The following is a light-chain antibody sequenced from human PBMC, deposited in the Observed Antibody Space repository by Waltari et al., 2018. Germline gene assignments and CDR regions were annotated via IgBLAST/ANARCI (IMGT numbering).Light chain of an antibody. CDR1: QDISNY. CDR3: QQYDNLPPL. Sequence: DIQMTQSPSSLSASVGDRVPITCQASQDISNYLNWYQQKPGKAPKLLIYDASNLETGVPSRVIGSGSGTDFTFTISSLQPEDIATYYCQQYDNLPPLFGGGTKVEIK. CDR2: DAS. V-gene: IGKV1-33*01. J-gene: IGKJ4*01.